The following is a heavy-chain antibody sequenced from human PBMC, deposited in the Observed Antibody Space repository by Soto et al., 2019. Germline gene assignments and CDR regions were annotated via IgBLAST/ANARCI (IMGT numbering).Heavy chain of an antibody. V-gene: IGHV3-7*01. Sequence: EVQLVEPGGGLVQPGGSLRLSCAASGFTFSNYWMTWVRQAPGKGLEWVAYMKEDGGEIYYLDSVKGRFTISRDNDRNSLYLQMNSLRADDTAMYFCARGWAALDSWGQGSLVTVSA. D-gene: IGHD2-15*01. CDR1: GFTFSNYW. J-gene: IGHJ4*02. CDR3: ARGWAALDS. CDR2: MKEDGGEI.